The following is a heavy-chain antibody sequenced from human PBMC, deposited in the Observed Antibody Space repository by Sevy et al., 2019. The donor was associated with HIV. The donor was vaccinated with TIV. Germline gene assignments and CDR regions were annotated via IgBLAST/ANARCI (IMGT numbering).Heavy chain of an antibody. D-gene: IGHD3-22*01. Sequence: GGSLRLSCAASGFTFSSYGMHWVRQAPGKGLEWVAVIWYDGSNKYYADSVKGRFTISRDNSKNTLYQQMNSLRAEDTAVYYCARDRTYYYDSSNPGAFDIWGQGTMVTVSS. CDR1: GFTFSSYG. V-gene: IGHV3-33*01. CDR3: ARDRTYYYDSSNPGAFDI. CDR2: IWYDGSNK. J-gene: IGHJ3*02.